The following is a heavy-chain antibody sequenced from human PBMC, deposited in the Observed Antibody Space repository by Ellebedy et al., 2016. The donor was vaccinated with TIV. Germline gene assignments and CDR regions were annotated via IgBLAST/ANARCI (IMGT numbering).Heavy chain of an antibody. V-gene: IGHV3-7*03. CDR1: GFTFNIYW. D-gene: IGHD2-15*01. Sequence: GESLKISXAASGFTFNIYWMSWVRQAPGKGLEWVANINKDGDGRQYLDSVKGRFTISRDNAKDSLFLQMNTLRAEDTAVYYCAKDDHLGYCSGGICAFHSWGQGTLVTVSS. J-gene: IGHJ5*02. CDR2: INKDGDGR. CDR3: AKDDHLGYCSGGICAFHS.